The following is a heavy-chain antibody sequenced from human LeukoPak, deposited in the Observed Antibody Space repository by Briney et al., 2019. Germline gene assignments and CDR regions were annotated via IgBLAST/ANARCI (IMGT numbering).Heavy chain of an antibody. D-gene: IGHD1-26*01. Sequence: GGSLRLSCAASGFTFSSYEMNWVRQAPGKGLEWVSYISSSGSTIYYADSVKGRFTISRDNSKNTLYLQMNSLRAEDTAVYYCAKAGAQDAFDIWGQGTMVTVSS. J-gene: IGHJ3*02. V-gene: IGHV3-48*03. CDR3: AKAGAQDAFDI. CDR1: GFTFSSYE. CDR2: ISSSGSTI.